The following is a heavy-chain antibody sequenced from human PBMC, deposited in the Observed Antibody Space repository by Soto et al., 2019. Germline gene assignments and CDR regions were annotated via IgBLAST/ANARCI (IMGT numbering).Heavy chain of an antibody. CDR1: GGTFSSYA. CDR2: IIPIFGTA. J-gene: IGHJ4*02. CDR3: ARVGATWRVSYYFDY. Sequence: SVKFSCKASGGTFSSYAISRVRQAPGQGLEWMGGIIPIFGTANYAQKFQGRVTITADESTSTAYMELSSLRSEDTAVYYCARVGATWRVSYYFDYWGQGTLVTVSS. V-gene: IGHV1-69*13. D-gene: IGHD1-26*01.